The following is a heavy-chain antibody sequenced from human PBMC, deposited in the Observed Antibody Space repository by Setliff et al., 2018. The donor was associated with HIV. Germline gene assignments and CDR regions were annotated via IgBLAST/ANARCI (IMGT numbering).Heavy chain of an antibody. V-gene: IGHV1-69*06. Sequence: SVKVSCQASGGTFSSFAISWVRQAPGQGLEWLGRIIPIFGTPNYAQKFQGRVTITADKSTSTAYMELSSLRSEDTAVYYCARWREDRRDFDYWGQGTLVTVPQ. D-gene: IGHD3-22*01. CDR1: GGTFSSFA. CDR2: IIPIFGTP. CDR3: ARWREDRRDFDY. J-gene: IGHJ4*02.